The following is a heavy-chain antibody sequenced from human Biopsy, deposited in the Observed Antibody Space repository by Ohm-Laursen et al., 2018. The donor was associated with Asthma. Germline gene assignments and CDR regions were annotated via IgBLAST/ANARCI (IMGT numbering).Heavy chain of an antibody. J-gene: IGHJ4*02. CDR1: GFMFRSFG. V-gene: IGHV3-30*13. CDR2: ISHDGRES. Sequence: SLRLSCAASGFMFRSFGMHWVRQAPGKGPEWVALISHDGRESGYVDSVRGRFTISRDNVRNRLHLQMNSLRAEDTAVYYCARDVDLRSVYWGQGTLVTVSS. D-gene: IGHD2-15*01. CDR3: ARDVDLRSVY.